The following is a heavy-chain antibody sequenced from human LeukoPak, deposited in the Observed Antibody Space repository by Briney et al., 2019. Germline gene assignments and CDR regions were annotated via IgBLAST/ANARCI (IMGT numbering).Heavy chain of an antibody. CDR1: GSTSSRNF. CDR2: IDQDGSEK. V-gene: IGHV3-7*01. J-gene: IGHJ4*02. CDR3: ARDRGGYCSGGSCYLLDY. Sequence: GGSLRLSCAVSGSTSSRNFMSWVRQTPEKGLEWVANIDQDGSEKNYVDSVKGRFTISRDNSKNTLYLQMNSLRAEDTAVYYCARDRGGYCSGGSCYLLDYWGQGTLVTVSS. D-gene: IGHD2-15*01.